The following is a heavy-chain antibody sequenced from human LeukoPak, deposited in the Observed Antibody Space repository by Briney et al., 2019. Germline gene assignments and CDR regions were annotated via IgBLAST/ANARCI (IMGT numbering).Heavy chain of an antibody. V-gene: IGHV3-53*01. D-gene: IGHD3-22*01. CDR3: AKSLTYYHENSDSI. J-gene: IGHJ4*02. CDR2: IYKDGRT. Sequence: GGSLRLSCAASGFTVSSNYMTWVRQAPGKGLEWVSVIYKDGRTFYADSVKGRFTISRDNSKNTLYLQMNSLRAEDTAVYYCAKSLTYYHENSDSIWGQGTLVTVSS. CDR1: GFTVSSNY.